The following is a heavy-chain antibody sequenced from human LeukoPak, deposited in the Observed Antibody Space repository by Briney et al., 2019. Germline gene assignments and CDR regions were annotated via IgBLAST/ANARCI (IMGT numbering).Heavy chain of an antibody. V-gene: IGHV4-4*07. CDR2: IYTSGST. CDR1: GGSISSYY. J-gene: IGHJ3*02. Sequence: SETLSLTCTVSGGSISSYYWSWIRQPAGKGLEWIGRIYTSGSTNYNPSLKSRVTTSVDTSKNQFSLKLSSVTAADTAVYYCARGYDILTGQVGAFDIWGQGTMVTVSS. D-gene: IGHD3-9*01. CDR3: ARGYDILTGQVGAFDI.